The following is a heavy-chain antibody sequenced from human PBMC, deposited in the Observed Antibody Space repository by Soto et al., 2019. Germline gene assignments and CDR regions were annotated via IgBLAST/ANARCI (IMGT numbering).Heavy chain of an antibody. Sequence: EVQLSESGGGLVQPGGSLRLSCTASGFIFRNYVMTWVREAPGEGLEWVSSIIGSGGTTYSTASVKGRFTISRDNSKNTLFLQINSLRAEDTAVYYCAQRPLELHMYDYWGQGTLVTVSS. V-gene: IGHV3-23*01. J-gene: IGHJ4*02. CDR2: IIGSGGTT. CDR1: GFIFRNYV. CDR3: AQRPLELHMYDY. D-gene: IGHD1-7*01.